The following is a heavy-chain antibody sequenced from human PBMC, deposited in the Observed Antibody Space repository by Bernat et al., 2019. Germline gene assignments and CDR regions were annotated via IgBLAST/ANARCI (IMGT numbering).Heavy chain of an antibody. CDR3: ARDHGYCSGGSCQPDY. CDR1: GYTFTSYY. CDR2: INPSGGST. Sequence: QVQLVQSGAEVKKPGASVKVSCKASGYTFTSYYMHWVRQAPGQGLEWMGIINPSGGSTSYAQKFQGRVTMTRDTSTSTVYMELSSLRSEETAVYYCARDHGYCSGGSCQPDYWGQGTLVTVSS. V-gene: IGHV1-46*03. J-gene: IGHJ4*02. D-gene: IGHD2-15*01.